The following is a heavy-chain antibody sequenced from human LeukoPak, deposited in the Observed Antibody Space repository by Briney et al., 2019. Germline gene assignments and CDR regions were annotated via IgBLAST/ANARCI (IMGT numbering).Heavy chain of an antibody. V-gene: IGHV1-69*13. D-gene: IGHD4-17*01. Sequence: SVKVSCKASGGTFSSYAISWVRQAPGQGLEWMGGIIPIFGTANYAQKFQGRVTITADESTSTAYMELSSLRSEDTAVYYCATGDYNYYYYYMDVWGKGTTVTISS. CDR3: ATGDYNYYYYYMDV. CDR1: GGTFSSYA. CDR2: IIPIFGTA. J-gene: IGHJ6*03.